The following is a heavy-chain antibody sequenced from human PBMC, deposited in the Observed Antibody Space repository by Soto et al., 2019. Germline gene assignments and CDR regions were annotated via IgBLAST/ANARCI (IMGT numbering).Heavy chain of an antibody. CDR1: GFTFSTYG. Sequence: QVQLVESGGGVVQPGGSLRLSCAVSGFTFSTYGMHWVRQAPGKGLEWVAFISDDGSKNYYKDSVKGRFIISRDNSKNTLYLQMNRLRSEDTAVYYCAKDNMGVVAVDQHNNMDVWGQGTTVSVSS. D-gene: IGHD3-22*01. CDR3: AKDNMGVVAVDQHNNMDV. J-gene: IGHJ6*02. V-gene: IGHV3-30*18. CDR2: ISDDGSKN.